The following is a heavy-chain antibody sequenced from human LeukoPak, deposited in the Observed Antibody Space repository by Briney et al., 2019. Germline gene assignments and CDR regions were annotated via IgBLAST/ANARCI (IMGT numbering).Heavy chain of an antibody. Sequence: GRSLRLSCAASGFTFSSYAKHWVREAPGKGLEWVAVISYDGSNKYYADSVKGRFTISRDNSKNTLYLQMNSLRAEDTAVYYCARDIVVVVAARRWGYFDYWGLGTLVTVSS. J-gene: IGHJ4*02. D-gene: IGHD2-15*01. CDR1: GFTFSSYA. CDR3: ARDIVVVVAARRWGYFDY. V-gene: IGHV3-30*04. CDR2: ISYDGSNK.